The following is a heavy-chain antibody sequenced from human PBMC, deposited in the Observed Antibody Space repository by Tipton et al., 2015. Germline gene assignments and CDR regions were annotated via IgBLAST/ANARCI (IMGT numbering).Heavy chain of an antibody. D-gene: IGHD1-26*01. Sequence: TLSLTCTLSGGFINPYYWGWIRQSPEKGLEWIGSIYYSGTTYYNLSLKSRVTISVDRSKNQFSLNLTSVTAADTAVYYCARLPLPLTGYYYGMDVWGQGTTVTVSS. CDR3: ARLPLPLTGYYYGMDV. V-gene: IGHV4-39*01. CDR1: GGFINPYY. J-gene: IGHJ6*02. CDR2: IYYSGTT.